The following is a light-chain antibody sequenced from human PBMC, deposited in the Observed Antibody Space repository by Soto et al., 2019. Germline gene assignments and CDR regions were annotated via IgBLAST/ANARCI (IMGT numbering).Light chain of an antibody. CDR3: QQYNNWPALT. Sequence: EIVMTQSPATLSVSPGERATLSCRPSQSVSGNLAWYQQKPGQAPSLLIYGASTRATGIPARFSGSGSGTEFTLTISSLQSEDFAVYYCQQYNNWPALTFGGGTKVEVK. J-gene: IGKJ4*01. V-gene: IGKV3D-15*01. CDR2: GAS. CDR1: QSVSGN.